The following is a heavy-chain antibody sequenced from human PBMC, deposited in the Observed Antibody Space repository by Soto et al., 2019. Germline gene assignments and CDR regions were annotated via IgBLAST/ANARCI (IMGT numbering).Heavy chain of an antibody. CDR2: ISYDGSNK. CDR1: GFTFSSYA. J-gene: IGHJ4*02. V-gene: IGHV3-30-3*01. Sequence: QVQLVESGGGVVQPGRSLRLSCAASGFTFSSYAMHWVRQAPGKGLEWVAVISYDGSNKYYADSVKGRFTISSDNSKNTLYLQMNSLRAEDTAVYYCARDRGMNFDYWGQGTLVTVSS. CDR3: ARDRGMNFDY.